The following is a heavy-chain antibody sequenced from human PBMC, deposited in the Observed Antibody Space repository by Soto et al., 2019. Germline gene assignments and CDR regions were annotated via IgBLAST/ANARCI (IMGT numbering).Heavy chain of an antibody. V-gene: IGHV3-30*18. Sequence: QVQLVESGGGVVQPGNSLRLSCTASGFTFSKYGIHWVRQAPGRGLERVAVISYDGSRQHFADSVKGRFTISRDISRNTVSLRVDCLRPDDTAVYFCAKVFCFAVPSGQVGAYDIWGQGTGVTVSS. CDR2: ISYDGSRQ. D-gene: IGHD3-3*01. CDR3: AKVFCFAVPSGQVGAYDI. CDR1: GFTFSKYG. J-gene: IGHJ3*02.